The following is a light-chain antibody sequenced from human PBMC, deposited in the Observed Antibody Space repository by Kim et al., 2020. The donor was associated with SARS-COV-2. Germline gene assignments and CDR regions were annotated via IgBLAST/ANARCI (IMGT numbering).Light chain of an antibody. CDR3: QAWDSSTHVV. V-gene: IGLV3-1*01. CDR2: QDN. CDR1: KLGDKY. Sequence: SYELTQPPSVSVSPGQTASITCSGDKLGDKYACWYQQKPGQSPVLVIYQDNKRPSGIPERFSGSNSGSTATLTISGTQAMDEADYYCQAWDSSTHVVFGGGTQLTVL. J-gene: IGLJ2*01.